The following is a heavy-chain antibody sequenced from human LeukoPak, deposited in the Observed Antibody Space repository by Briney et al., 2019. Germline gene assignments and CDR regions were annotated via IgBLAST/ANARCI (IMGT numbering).Heavy chain of an antibody. Sequence: GGSLRLSCAASGFTFDDYAMHWVRQAPGKGLEWVSGISWNSGSIGYADSVKGRFTISRDNAKNSLYLQMNSLRAEDTALYYCAKDLRASSGYSAFDIWGQGTMVTVSS. CDR2: ISWNSGSI. CDR3: AKDLRASSGYSAFDI. D-gene: IGHD3-22*01. J-gene: IGHJ3*02. CDR1: GFTFDDYA. V-gene: IGHV3-9*01.